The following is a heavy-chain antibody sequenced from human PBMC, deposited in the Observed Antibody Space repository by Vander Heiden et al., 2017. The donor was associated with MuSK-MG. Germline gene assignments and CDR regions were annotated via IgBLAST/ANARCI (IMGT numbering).Heavy chain of an antibody. Sequence: EVQLVQSGAEVKKPGATVKISCKVFGYTFSDYYMHWVREAPGKGLEWMGRVDPEDNKTIYATKFQGRVSISADTSSETAYMELSSLKSEDTAVYYCTRLNPQYFEYWGHGTLVTVSS. CDR2: VDPEDNKT. J-gene: IGHJ4*01. V-gene: IGHV1-69-2*01. CDR3: TRLNPQYFEY. CDR1: GYTFSDYY. D-gene: IGHD2-8*01.